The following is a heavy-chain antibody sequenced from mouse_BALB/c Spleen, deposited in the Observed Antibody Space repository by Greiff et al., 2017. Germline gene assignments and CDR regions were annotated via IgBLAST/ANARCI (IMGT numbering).Heavy chain of an antibody. CDR1: GFTFSSYA. CDR3: AREGDYYGSSSYYFDY. D-gene: IGHD1-1*01. V-gene: IGHV5-6-5*01. CDR2: ISSGGST. Sequence: EVKLMESGGGLVKPGGSLKLSCAASGFTFSSYAMSWVRQTPEKRLEWVASISSGGSTYYPDSVKGRFTISRDNARNILYLQMSSLRSEDTAMYYCAREGDYYGSSSYYFDYWGQGATLTVSS. J-gene: IGHJ2*01.